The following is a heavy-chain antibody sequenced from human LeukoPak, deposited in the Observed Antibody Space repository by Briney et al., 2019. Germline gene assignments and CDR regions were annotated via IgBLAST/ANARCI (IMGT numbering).Heavy chain of an antibody. CDR2: IYDGGST. V-gene: IGHV4-39*01. Sequence: SETLSLTCTLSGASIGSTTYYWDWFRQPPGKGLEWIGNIYDGGSTHYNPSLKSRLTMSVDTSKNHFSLRLNSVTAADTAIYYCATHRRPGSGGYENAFEIWGQGTMVTVSS. CDR3: ATHRRPGSGGYENAFEI. D-gene: IGHD5-12*01. CDR1: GASIGSTTYY. J-gene: IGHJ3*02.